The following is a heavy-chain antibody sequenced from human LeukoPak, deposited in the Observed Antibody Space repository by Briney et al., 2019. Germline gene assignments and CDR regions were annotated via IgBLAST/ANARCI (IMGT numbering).Heavy chain of an antibody. J-gene: IGHJ4*02. CDR1: GGSISSGDYY. CDR3: ARDEDTAINY. Sequence: PSETLSLTCTVSGGSISSGDYYWSWIRQPPGKGLECIGYIYYSGSTSYNPSLKSRVTISVDTSKNQFSLKLSSVTAADTAVYYCARDEDTAINYWGQGTLVTVSS. V-gene: IGHV4-30-4*08. D-gene: IGHD5-18*01. CDR2: IYYSGST.